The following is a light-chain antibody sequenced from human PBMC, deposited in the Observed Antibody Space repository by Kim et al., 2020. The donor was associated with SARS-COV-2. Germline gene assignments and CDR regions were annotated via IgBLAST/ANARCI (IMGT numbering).Light chain of an antibody. CDR2: GNN. J-gene: IGLJ2*01. CDR3: AAWDDNLSVPV. Sequence: QSVLTQPPSASGTPGQRVTISCSGSSPNIGSNHVYWYQQLPGMAPKLLIYGNNQRPSGVPDRFSGSKSGTSASLAISGLRSEDEADYYCAAWDDNLSVPVFGGGTQLTVL. V-gene: IGLV1-47*01. CDR1: SPNIGSNH.